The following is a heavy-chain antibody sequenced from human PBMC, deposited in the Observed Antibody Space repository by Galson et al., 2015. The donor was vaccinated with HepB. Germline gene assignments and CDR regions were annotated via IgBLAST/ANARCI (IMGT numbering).Heavy chain of an antibody. V-gene: IGHV1-46*01. J-gene: IGHJ4*02. D-gene: IGHD6-19*01. Sequence: SVKVSCKASGYMFTNYYMHWVRQAPGQGLEWMGIINPSGDSTTYARKIQGRVTMTRDTSTSTLYMELSSLRSEDTAVYYCARDPLDSSGSPPDYWGQGTLVTVSS. CDR2: INPSGDST. CDR3: ARDPLDSSGSPPDY. CDR1: GYMFTNYY.